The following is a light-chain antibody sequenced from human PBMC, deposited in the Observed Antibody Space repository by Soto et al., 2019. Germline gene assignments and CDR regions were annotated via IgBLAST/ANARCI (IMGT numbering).Light chain of an antibody. CDR3: HQYESSLRT. CDR1: QSVSASY. J-gene: IGKJ1*01. V-gene: IGKV3-20*01. Sequence: EIVLTQSPGILSLSPGERATLSCRASQSVSASYLVWYQQKPGQAPRLLIYSASSRATGISDRFSGSGSGTDFTLTISRLEPEDFAVYFCHQYESSLRTFGQGN. CDR2: SAS.